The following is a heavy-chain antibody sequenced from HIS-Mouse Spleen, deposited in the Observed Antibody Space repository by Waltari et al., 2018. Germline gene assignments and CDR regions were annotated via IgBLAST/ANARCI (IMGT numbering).Heavy chain of an antibody. D-gene: IGHD1-26*01. Sequence: EVQLVESGGGLVKPGGSLRLSCAASGFTFSSYSMNWVRQAPGKGVKWVSTISSSSSYIYYADSVKGRFTISRDNAKNSLYLQMNSLRAEDTAVYYCARGPDSGSSLSPDYWGQGTLVTVSS. V-gene: IGHV3-21*01. CDR2: ISSSSSYI. CDR3: ARGPDSGSSLSPDY. J-gene: IGHJ4*02. CDR1: GFTFSSYS.